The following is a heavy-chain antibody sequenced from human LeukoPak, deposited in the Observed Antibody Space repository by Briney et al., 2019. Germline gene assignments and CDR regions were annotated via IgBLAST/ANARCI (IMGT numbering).Heavy chain of an antibody. CDR2: IYHSGST. D-gene: IGHD1-26*01. J-gene: IGHJ6*03. V-gene: IGHV4-38-2*01. Sequence: TSVTLSLTCAVSGYSISSGYYRGWIRQPPGKGLEWIGSIYHSGSTYYNPSLKSRVTISVDTSKNQFSLKLSSVTAADTAVYYCARHGERGYYYYMDVWGKGTTVTVSS. CDR3: ARHGERGYYYYMDV. CDR1: GYSISSGYY.